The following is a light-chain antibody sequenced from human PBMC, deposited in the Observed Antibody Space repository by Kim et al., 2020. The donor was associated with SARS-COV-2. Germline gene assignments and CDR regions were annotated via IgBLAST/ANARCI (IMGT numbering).Light chain of an antibody. CDR3: QAWDSSTAV. V-gene: IGLV3-1*01. J-gene: IGLJ3*02. CDR2: QDS. CDR1: KLWDKY. Sequence: VSPGQTASITYSVDKLWDKYACWYQQKPGRTPVLVIYQDSKRPSGIPERFSGSNSGNTATLTISGTQAMDEADYYCQAWDSSTAVFGGGTQLTVL.